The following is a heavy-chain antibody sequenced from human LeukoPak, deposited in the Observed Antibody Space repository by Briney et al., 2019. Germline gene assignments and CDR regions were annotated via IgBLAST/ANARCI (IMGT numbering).Heavy chain of an antibody. CDR3: ATRIDLYYDFWSGYYDYYYYYGMDV. CDR2: IYYSGST. D-gene: IGHD3-3*01. V-gene: IGHV4-59*05. J-gene: IGHJ6*02. CDR1: GGSISSYY. Sequence: SETLSLTCTVSGGSISSYYWSWIRQPPGKGLEWIGSIYYSGSTYYNPSLKSRVTISVDTSKNQFSLKLSSVTAADTAVYYCATRIDLYYDFWSGYYDYYYYYGMDVWGQGTTVTVSS.